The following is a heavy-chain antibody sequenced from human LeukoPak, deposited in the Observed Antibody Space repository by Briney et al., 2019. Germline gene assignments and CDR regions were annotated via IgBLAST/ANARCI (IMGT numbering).Heavy chain of an antibody. CDR1: GFTFSSYA. V-gene: IGHV3-30*18. J-gene: IGHJ4*02. CDR3: AKGSARRWFWYFDY. Sequence: GGSLRLSCAASGFTFSSYAMHWVRQAPGKGLEWVAVISYDGGNKYYADSVKGRFTISRDNSKNTLYLQMNSLRAEDTAVYYCAKGSARRWFWYFDYWGQGTLVTVSS. CDR2: ISYDGGNK. D-gene: IGHD4-23*01.